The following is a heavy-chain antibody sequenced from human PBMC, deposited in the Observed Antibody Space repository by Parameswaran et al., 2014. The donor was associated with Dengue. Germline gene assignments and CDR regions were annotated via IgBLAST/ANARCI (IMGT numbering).Heavy chain of an antibody. CDR2: INPNSGGT. Sequence: VRQAPGQGLEWMGWINPNSGGTNYAQKFQGWVTMTRDTSISTAYMELSRLRSDDTAVYYCARGRAMQDYGMDVWGQGTTVTVSS. J-gene: IGHJ6*02. V-gene: IGHV1-2*04. CDR3: ARGRAMQDYGMDV.